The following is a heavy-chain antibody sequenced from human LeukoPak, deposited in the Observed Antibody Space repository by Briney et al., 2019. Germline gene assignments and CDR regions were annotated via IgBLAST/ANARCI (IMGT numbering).Heavy chain of an antibody. Sequence: HPGGSLRLSCAASGFTFSSYGMHWVRQAPGKGLEWVAVIWYDGSNKYYADSVKGRFTISRDNSKNTLYLQMNSLRAEDTAVYYCAREYGDYAFDYWGQGTLVTVSS. CDR3: AREYGDYAFDY. CDR1: GFTFSSYG. CDR2: IWYDGSNK. D-gene: IGHD4-17*01. V-gene: IGHV3-33*01. J-gene: IGHJ4*02.